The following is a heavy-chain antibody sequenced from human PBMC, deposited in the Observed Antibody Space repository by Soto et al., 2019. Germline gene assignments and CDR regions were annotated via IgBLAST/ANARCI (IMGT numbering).Heavy chain of an antibody. CDR3: AREETYSWGTFDI. CDR2: IKRDESEK. Sequence: GGSVRLSCAASGFTFSSYWMSWVRQAPGKGLEWVANIKRDESEKYYVDSVKGRFTISRDNAKNSLFLQMNSLRAEDTAVYYCAREETYSWGTFDIWGQGTMVTVSS. CDR1: GFTFSSYW. J-gene: IGHJ3*02. D-gene: IGHD7-27*01. V-gene: IGHV3-7*01.